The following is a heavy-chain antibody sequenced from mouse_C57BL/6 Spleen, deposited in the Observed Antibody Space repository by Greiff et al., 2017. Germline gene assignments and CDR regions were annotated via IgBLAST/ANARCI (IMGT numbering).Heavy chain of an antibody. D-gene: IGHD1-1*01. Sequence: QVQLQQPGAELVMPGASVKLSCKASGYTFTSYWMHWVKQRPGQGLEWIGEIDPSDSYTNYNQKFKGKSTLTVDKSSSTAYMQLSSLTAEDAAVYDCARAAGGRRWFACWGQGTRVTVSA. V-gene: IGHV1-69*01. J-gene: IGHJ3*01. CDR3: ARAAGGRRWFAC. CDR1: GYTFTSYW. CDR2: IDPSDSYT.